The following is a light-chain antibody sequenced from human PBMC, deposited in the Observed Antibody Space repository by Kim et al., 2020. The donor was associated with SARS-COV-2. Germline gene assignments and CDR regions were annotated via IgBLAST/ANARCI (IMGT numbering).Light chain of an antibody. Sequence: SPGERATLSRRASHSVSSNLAWYQQKPGQAPRLLIYDTSIRASGIPARFSGSGSGTEFTLTISSLQSEDFAVYYCQEYNNWPALSFGGGTKVDIK. CDR3: QEYNNWPALS. CDR1: HSVSSN. V-gene: IGKV3D-15*01. J-gene: IGKJ4*01. CDR2: DTS.